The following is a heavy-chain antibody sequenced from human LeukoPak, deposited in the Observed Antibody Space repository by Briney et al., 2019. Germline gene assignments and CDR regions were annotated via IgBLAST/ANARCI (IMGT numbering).Heavy chain of an antibody. V-gene: IGHV1-2*02. J-gene: IGHJ4*02. CDR1: GYTLTVYY. CDR2: IHPNSGGT. D-gene: IGHD6-13*01. Sequence: ASVKLSCKASGYTLTVYYMHWVRQAPGQGLEWMGWIHPNSGGTHYTQKFQGSVTITRDTSISTAYMELSRLRSDDTAVYYCARDLNGIELGIDYWGQGTLVTVSS. CDR3: ARDLNGIELGIDY.